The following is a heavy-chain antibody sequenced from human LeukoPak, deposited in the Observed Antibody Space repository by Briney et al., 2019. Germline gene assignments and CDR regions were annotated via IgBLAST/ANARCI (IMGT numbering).Heavy chain of an antibody. D-gene: IGHD6-19*01. Sequence: PGGSLRLSCATSGFTLSSYGMHWVRQAPGKGLDWVAIIAHDGVNEYYTDSVKGRFTISRDNSGNTLFLQMSSLRPEDTAVYYCARDWGASGWYNWFDPWGQGTLVTVSS. CDR1: GFTLSSYG. J-gene: IGHJ5*02. CDR2: IAHDGVNE. CDR3: ARDWGASGWYNWFDP. V-gene: IGHV3-30*03.